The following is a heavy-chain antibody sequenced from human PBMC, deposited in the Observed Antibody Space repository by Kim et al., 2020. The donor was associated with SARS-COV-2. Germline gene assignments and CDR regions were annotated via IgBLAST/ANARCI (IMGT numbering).Heavy chain of an antibody. V-gene: IGHV4-59*13. CDR3: ARDRHGDYSYYYYGMDV. D-gene: IGHD4-17*01. CDR2: IYYSGST. Sequence: SETLSLTCTVSGGSISSYYWSWIRQPPGKGLEWIGYIYYSGSTNYNPSLKSRVTIPVDTSKNQFSLKLSSVTAADTAVYYCARDRHGDYSYYYYGMDVWGQETTVTVSS. J-gene: IGHJ6*02. CDR1: GGSISSYY.